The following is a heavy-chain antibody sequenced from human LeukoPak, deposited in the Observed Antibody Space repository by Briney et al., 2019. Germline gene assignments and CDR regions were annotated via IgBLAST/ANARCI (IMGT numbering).Heavy chain of an antibody. CDR2: IYTSGST. V-gene: IGHV4-4*07. CDR3: ARDLLTYYYDSSGYFDY. D-gene: IGHD3-22*01. CDR1: GGPISSYY. Sequence: SETLSLTCTVSGGPISSYYWSWIRQPAGKGLELIGRIYTSGSTNYNPYLKSRVTMSVDTSKNQFSLKLSSVTAADTAVSYSARDLLTYYYDSSGYFDYWGQGTLVTVSS. J-gene: IGHJ4*02.